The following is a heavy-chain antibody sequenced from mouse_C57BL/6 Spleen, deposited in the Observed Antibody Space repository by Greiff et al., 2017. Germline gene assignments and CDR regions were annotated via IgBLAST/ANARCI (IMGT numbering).Heavy chain of an antibody. CDR2: INYYGSST. V-gene: IGHV5-16*01. CDR3: ARGGDSSGDPFYAMDH. D-gene: IGHD3-2*02. Sequence: EVRLVESEGGLVQPGSSMKLSCTASGFTFSDYYLAWVRQVPEKGLEWIANINYYGSSTYYLDSLKSRFIISRDNAKNILYLQMSSLKSEDTTTYYFARGGDSSGDPFYAMDHWGQGTSVTVSS. J-gene: IGHJ4*01. CDR1: GFTFSDYY.